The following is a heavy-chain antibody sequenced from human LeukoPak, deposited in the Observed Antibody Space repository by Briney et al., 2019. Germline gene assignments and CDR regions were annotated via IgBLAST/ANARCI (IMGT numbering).Heavy chain of an antibody. V-gene: IGHV4-31*03. CDR3: ARGPSSGYDYLFFDY. J-gene: IGHJ4*02. D-gene: IGHD5-12*01. CDR2: IYYSGST. Sequence: SETLSLTCTVSGFSISSGGYYWSWLRQHPGKGLEWVVYIYYSGSTYDNPSLKSRVTISVDTSKNQFSLKLSSVTAADTAVYYCARGPSSGYDYLFFDYWGQGTLVTVSS. CDR1: GFSISSGGYY.